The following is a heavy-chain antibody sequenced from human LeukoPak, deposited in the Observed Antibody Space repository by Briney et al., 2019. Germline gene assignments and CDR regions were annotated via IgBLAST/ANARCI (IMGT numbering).Heavy chain of an antibody. CDR3: AKDKSYYYDSGSYGLDY. CDR2: ISGSGGST. D-gene: IGHD3-10*01. Sequence: GGSLRLSCAASGFNFSSYAMSWVRQAPGKWLEWVSAISGSGGSTYYADSVKGRFTISRDNSKNTLYLQMNSLRAEDTAVYYCAKDKSYYYDSGSYGLDYWGQGTLVTVSS. CDR1: GFNFSSYA. V-gene: IGHV3-23*01. J-gene: IGHJ4*02.